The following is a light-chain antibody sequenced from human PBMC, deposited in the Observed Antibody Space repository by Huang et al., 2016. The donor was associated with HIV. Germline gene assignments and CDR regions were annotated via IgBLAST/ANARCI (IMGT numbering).Light chain of an antibody. J-gene: IGKJ1*01. CDR3: QQYGTSPLT. CDR1: ETIASNY. Sequence: EVVLTPSPGTLSLSPGKRVALSCRASETIASNYLAWYRQSPGQAPRLLIYGASNRATDTPDRFSGSGSGTDFTLTITKLEPEDSAVYYCQQYGTSPLTFGQGTRVEIK. V-gene: IGKV3-20*01. CDR2: GAS.